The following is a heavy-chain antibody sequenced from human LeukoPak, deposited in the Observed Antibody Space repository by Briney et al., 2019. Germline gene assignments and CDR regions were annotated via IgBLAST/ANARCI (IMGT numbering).Heavy chain of an antibody. D-gene: IGHD3-3*01. CDR1: GYTFTSYG. CDR3: ARDPADFWSGYYIGFRAAWFDP. Sequence: ASVKVSCKASGYTFTSYGISWVRQAPGQGLEWMGWISAYNGNTNYAQKLQGRVTMTTDTSTSTAYMELRSPRSDDTDVYYCARDPADFWSGYYIGFRAAWFDPWGQGTLVTVSS. V-gene: IGHV1-18*01. J-gene: IGHJ5*02. CDR2: ISAYNGNT.